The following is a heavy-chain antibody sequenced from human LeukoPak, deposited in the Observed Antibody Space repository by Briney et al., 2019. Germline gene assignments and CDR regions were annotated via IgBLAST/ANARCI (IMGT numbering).Heavy chain of an antibody. CDR2: IYITGST. V-gene: IGHV4-4*07. CDR1: GVSISSYY. CDR3: ARSGGDFWSGSFGYLDY. Sequence: SETLSLTCTVSGVSISSYYWSWFRQPAGKGLEWIGRIYITGSTNYNPSLKSRVTMSVDTSKSQFSLRLSSVTAADTAVYYCARSGGDFWSGSFGYLDYRGQGTLVTVSS. D-gene: IGHD3-3*01. J-gene: IGHJ4*02.